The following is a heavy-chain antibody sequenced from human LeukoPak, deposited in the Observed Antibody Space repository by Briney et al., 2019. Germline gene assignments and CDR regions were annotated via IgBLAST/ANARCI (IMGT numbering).Heavy chain of an antibody. J-gene: IGHJ4*02. CDR1: GYTFTNYA. V-gene: IGHV1-3*01. Sequence: ASVNVSCKASGYTFTNYAMHWVRQAPGQRLEWMGWINPGNGNTKYSQKFQGRVTITRDTSASTAYMELSSLRSEDTAVYYCARDGPPGIAVAGTGRQDYWGQGTLVTVSS. CDR3: ARDGPPGIAVAGTGRQDY. CDR2: INPGNGNT. D-gene: IGHD6-19*01.